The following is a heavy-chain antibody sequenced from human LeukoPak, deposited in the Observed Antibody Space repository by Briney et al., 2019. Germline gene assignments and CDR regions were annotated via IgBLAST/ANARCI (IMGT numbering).Heavy chain of an antibody. J-gene: IGHJ4*02. Sequence: GGSLRLSCAASGFTFSRYWMSWVRQAPGKGLEWVSAISGSGGSTYYADSVKGRFTISRDNSKNTLYLQMNSLRAEDTAVYYCAKGPAGLRYYDFWSGYYFNYWGQGTLVTVSS. CDR2: ISGSGGST. CDR3: AKGPAGLRYYDFWSGYYFNY. D-gene: IGHD3-3*01. V-gene: IGHV3-23*01. CDR1: GFTFSRYW.